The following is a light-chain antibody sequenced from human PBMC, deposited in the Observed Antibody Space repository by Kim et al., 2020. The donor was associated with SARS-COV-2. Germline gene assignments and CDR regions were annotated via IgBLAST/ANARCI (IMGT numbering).Light chain of an antibody. J-gene: IGLJ3*02. CDR2: YDT. CDR3: QVWDSGSDHWV. Sequence: PGKTATLTCVGDDIGTKSEPWNQQKPGQAPVLVIYYDTDRPSGIPERVAASTSGNTATLTVRRVEAGDEADSYCQVWDSGSDHWVFGGGTKLTVL. CDR1: DIGTKS. V-gene: IGLV3-21*04.